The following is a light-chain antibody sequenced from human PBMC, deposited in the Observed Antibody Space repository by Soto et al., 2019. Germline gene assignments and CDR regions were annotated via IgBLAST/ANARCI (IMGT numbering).Light chain of an antibody. CDR2: GNT. Sequence: QLVLTQPPSVSGAPGQRVTISCTGSSSNIGANYDVQWYQHLPGTAPKLLIYGNTNRPSGVPDRFSGSRSGTSASLAISGLQAEDEADYFCQSYDTSLSGFYVFGTGTKLTVL. J-gene: IGLJ1*01. V-gene: IGLV1-40*01. CDR1: SSNIGANYD. CDR3: QSYDTSLSGFYV.